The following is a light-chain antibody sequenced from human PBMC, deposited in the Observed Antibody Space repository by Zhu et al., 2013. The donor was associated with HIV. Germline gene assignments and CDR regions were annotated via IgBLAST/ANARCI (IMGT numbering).Light chain of an antibody. CDR2: RNI. CDR3: QSYDSSLSGWV. V-gene: IGLV1-47*01. Sequence: QSVLTQPPSASDTPGQRVTISCSGSTSNIGSNYVYWYQQLPGTAPKLLIYRNIQRPSGVPDRFSGSKSGASASLAITGLQAEDEADYYCQSYDSSLSGWVFGGGTKLTVL. J-gene: IGLJ3*02. CDR1: TSNIGSNY.